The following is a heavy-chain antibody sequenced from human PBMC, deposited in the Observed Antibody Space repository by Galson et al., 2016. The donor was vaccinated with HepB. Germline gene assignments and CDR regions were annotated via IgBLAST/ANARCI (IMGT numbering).Heavy chain of an antibody. CDR3: AKEGCYYDSSGCGFDY. V-gene: IGHV3-30*18. Sequence: SCAVSGFTFSRYGMYWVRQAPAKGLEWVALISYDGSNKYYADSVKGRFTISRDNSKNTLYLQMNSLRAEDTAVYYCAKEGCYYDSSGCGFDYWGQGTLVTVSS. CDR1: GFTFSRYG. CDR2: ISYDGSNK. J-gene: IGHJ4*02. D-gene: IGHD3-22*01.